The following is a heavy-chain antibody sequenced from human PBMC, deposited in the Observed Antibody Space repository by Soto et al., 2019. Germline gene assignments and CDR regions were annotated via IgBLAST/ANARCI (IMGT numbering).Heavy chain of an antibody. J-gene: IGHJ4*02. CDR2: IYYSGST. V-gene: IGHV4-30-4*01. CDR3: ARDRSGYDPSFDY. D-gene: IGHD5-12*01. Sequence: PSETLSLTCTVSGGSISSGDYYWSWIRQPPGKGLEWIGYIYYSGSTYYNPSLKSRVTISVDTSKNQFSLKLSSVTAADTAVYYCARDRSGYDPSFDYWGQGTLATVSS. CDR1: GGSISSGDYY.